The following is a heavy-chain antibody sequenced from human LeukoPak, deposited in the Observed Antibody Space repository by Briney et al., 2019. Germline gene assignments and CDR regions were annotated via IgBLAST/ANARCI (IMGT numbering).Heavy chain of an antibody. J-gene: IGHJ4*02. CDR3: AREVRDYGGNHFDY. CDR1: GGSISSSSYY. Sequence: KSSETLSLTCTVSGGSISSSSYYWGWIRQPPGKGLERIGSIYYSGSTYYNPSLKSRVTISVDTSKNQFSLKLSSVTAADTAVYYCAREVRDYGGNHFDYWGQGTLVTVSS. CDR2: IYYSGST. D-gene: IGHD4-23*01. V-gene: IGHV4-39*07.